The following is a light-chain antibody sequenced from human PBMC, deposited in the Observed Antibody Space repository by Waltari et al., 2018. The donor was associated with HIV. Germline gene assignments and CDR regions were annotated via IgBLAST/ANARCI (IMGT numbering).Light chain of an antibody. V-gene: IGLV2-14*03. Sequence: QSALTQPASVSGSPGQSITISCTGTSSDNSNYSSVYWYQKHPDKAPKLLIYDVDNRPSGVSSRFSGSKSGDTASLTISAIQADDEADYYCSSYTTTNTVVFGGGTKFTVL. CDR2: DVD. CDR1: SSDNSNYSS. J-gene: IGLJ2*01. CDR3: SSYTTTNTVV.